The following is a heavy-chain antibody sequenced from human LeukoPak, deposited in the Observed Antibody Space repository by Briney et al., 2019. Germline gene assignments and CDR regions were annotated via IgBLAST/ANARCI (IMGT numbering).Heavy chain of an antibody. CDR1: GGTFSSYA. V-gene: IGHV1-69*05. Sequence: SVKVSCKASGGTFSSYAISWVRQAPGQGLEWMGGIIPIFGTANYAQKFQGRVTITTDESTSTAYMELSSLRSEDTAVYYCAREGGGSSAFDYWGQGTLVTVSS. J-gene: IGHJ4*02. CDR2: IIPIFGTA. D-gene: IGHD3-16*01. CDR3: AREGGGSSAFDY.